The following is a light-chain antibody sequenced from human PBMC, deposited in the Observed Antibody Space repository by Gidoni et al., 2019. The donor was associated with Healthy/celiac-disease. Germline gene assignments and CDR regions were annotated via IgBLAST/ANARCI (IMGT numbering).Light chain of an antibody. CDR2: AAS. V-gene: IGKV1-39*01. CDR3: QQSYSTPRQT. Sequence: DIQMTQSPSSLSASVGDRVTITCRASQSISSYLNWYQQKPGKAPKLLIYAASSLQSGVPSRFSGSGSGTDFTLTISSLKPEDFATYYCQQSYSTPRQTFGQGTKLEIK. CDR1: QSISSY. J-gene: IGKJ2*01.